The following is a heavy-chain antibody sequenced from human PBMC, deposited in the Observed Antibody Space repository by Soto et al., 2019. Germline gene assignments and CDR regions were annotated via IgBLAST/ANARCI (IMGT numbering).Heavy chain of an antibody. V-gene: IGHV3-74*01. D-gene: IGHD3-16*01. Sequence: EVQLVESGGGLVQPGGSLRLSCAASGFTFSIYWMHWVRQVPGKGLEWVSRMNTDGSRTSYADSARGRFVIYRDDAKITQYLQMNHEKAEDTAVYYCARGDGDQYDAHGYLGRHWGQRP. CDR2: MNTDGSRT. CDR3: ARGDGDQYDAHGYLGRH. CDR1: GFTFSIYW. J-gene: IGHJ4*02.